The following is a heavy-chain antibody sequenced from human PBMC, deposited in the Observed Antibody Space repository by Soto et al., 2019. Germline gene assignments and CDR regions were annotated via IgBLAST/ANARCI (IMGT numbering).Heavy chain of an antibody. CDR1: GFTFSNYG. V-gene: IGHV3-33*01. Sequence: PGGSLRLSCAPSGFTFSNYGMHWVRQTPGKGLEWVAVIWSDGSRTVYEDSVKGRLTISRDNSENTLFLQMNSLRAEDTGVYYCARDDDFQANAFDYWGQGTLVTVSS. J-gene: IGHJ4*02. CDR2: IWSDGSRT. D-gene: IGHD2-21*02. CDR3: ARDDDFQANAFDY.